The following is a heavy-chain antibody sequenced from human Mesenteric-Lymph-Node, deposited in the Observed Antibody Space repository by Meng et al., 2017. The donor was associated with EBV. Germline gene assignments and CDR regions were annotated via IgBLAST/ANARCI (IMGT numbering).Heavy chain of an antibody. CDR2: IIPIFGTA. CDR3: ATDTGRVINNLFDP. V-gene: IGHV1-69*01. Sequence: VERGESGAEVKKPGSSVKVSCKASGGPFSSYAISWVRQAPGKGLEWMGGIIPIFGTANYAQKFQGRVTITADQSATTAYMELSSLRSEDTALYYCATDTGRVINNLFDPWGQGTLVTVSS. D-gene: IGHD3-22*01. CDR1: GGPFSSYA. J-gene: IGHJ5*02.